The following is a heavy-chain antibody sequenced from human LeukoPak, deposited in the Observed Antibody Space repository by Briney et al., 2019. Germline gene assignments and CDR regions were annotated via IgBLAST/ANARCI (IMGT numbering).Heavy chain of an antibody. D-gene: IGHD3-22*01. J-gene: IGHJ4*02. V-gene: IGHV4-61*08. CDR3: ARLVYDSRGYYFDY. CDR2: IRYSGSA. CDR1: GGSISSGDYS. Sequence: SETLSLTCAVSGGSISSGDYSWSWIRQPPGKGLEWIGYIRYSGSANYNPSLRSRVTISIDTSKNQFSLKLSSVTAADTAVYHCARLVYDSRGYYFDYWGQGSLVTVSS.